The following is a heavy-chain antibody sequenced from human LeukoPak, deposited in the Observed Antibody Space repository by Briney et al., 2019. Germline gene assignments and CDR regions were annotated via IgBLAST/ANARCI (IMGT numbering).Heavy chain of an antibody. CDR3: ARGTPLSMLKY. Sequence: SETLSLTCTVSGASISSGDYYWSWIRQPPGKGLEWIVYIYYSGSTYYNPSLKSRVTISVDTSKKQFSLKLSSVTAADTAVYYCARGTPLSMLKYWGQGTLVTVSS. D-gene: IGHD2-8*01. V-gene: IGHV4-30-4*08. CDR1: GASISSGDYY. J-gene: IGHJ4*02. CDR2: IYYSGST.